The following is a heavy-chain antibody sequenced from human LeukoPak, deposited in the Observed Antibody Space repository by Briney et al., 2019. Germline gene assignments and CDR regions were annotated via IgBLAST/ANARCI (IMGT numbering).Heavy chain of an antibody. CDR1: GIAVTTNY. Sequence: GGSLRLSCAASGIAVTTNYMSWVRQALGTALEWVSVIYLGGGTHHADSVKGRFTISRDYSMNTLYLEMKSLRVEDTAIYYCASPSNNSRYAFDYWGHGTLVTVSS. CDR3: ASPSNNSRYAFDY. J-gene: IGHJ4*01. V-gene: IGHV3-53*01. D-gene: IGHD3-22*01. CDR2: IYLGGGT.